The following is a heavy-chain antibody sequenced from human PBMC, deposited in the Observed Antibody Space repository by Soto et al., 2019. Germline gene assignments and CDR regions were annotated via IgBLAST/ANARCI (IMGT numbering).Heavy chain of an antibody. Sequence: SETLSLTCTVSGGSISSSSYYWGWIRQPPGKGLEWIGSIYYSGSTYYNPSLKSRVTISVDTSKNQFSLKLSSVTAADTAVYYCARHDRAGKYYYYYYYMDVWGKGTTVTVSS. CDR2: IYYSGST. J-gene: IGHJ6*03. CDR1: GGSISSSSYY. CDR3: ARHDRAGKYYYYYYYMDV. V-gene: IGHV4-39*01.